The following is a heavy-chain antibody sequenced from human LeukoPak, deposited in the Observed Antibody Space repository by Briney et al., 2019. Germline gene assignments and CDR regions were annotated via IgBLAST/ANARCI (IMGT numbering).Heavy chain of an antibody. Sequence: KTGGSLRLSCAASGFTFSSYSMAWVRQAPGKGLEWVSSISSSSSYIYYADSVKGRFTISRDNAKNSLYLQMNSLRAEDTAVYYCARATYGSGSYYPYWGQGTLVTVSS. J-gene: IGHJ4*02. D-gene: IGHD3-10*01. V-gene: IGHV3-21*01. CDR3: ARATYGSGSYYPY. CDR1: GFTFSSYS. CDR2: ISSSSSYI.